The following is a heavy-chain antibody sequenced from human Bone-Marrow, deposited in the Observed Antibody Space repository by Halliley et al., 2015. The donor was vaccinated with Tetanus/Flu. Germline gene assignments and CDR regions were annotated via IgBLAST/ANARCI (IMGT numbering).Heavy chain of an antibody. J-gene: IGHJ4*02. V-gene: IGHV5-51*01. Sequence: KGLGWVGIIFPHDSPTAFGPSFGGQVTFSAGTSISTAYLQWSSLRASDTAIYYCARRGMKGLDYWGQGTLVIVSS. D-gene: IGHD3-10*01. CDR2: IFPHDSPT. CDR3: ARRGMKGLDY.